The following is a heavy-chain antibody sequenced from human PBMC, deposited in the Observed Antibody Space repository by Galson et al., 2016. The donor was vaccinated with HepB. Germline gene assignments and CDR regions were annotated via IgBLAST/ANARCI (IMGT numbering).Heavy chain of an antibody. Sequence: SCAASGFRFSSYAVSWVRQAPGKGLEWVSGISGSGGRTYYADSVKGRFTIPRGNSKNTVYRQMNSLRVEDTALYYCAKDGYFASGSALYGMDVGGQGTTVTVSS. V-gene: IGHV3-23*01. CDR3: AKDGYFASGSALYGMDV. CDR1: GFRFSSYA. CDR2: ISGSGGRT. J-gene: IGHJ6*02. D-gene: IGHD3-10*01.